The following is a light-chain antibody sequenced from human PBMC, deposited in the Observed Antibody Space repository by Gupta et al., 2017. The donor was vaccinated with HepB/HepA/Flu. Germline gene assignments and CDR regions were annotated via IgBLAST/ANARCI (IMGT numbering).Light chain of an antibody. CDR2: AAS. CDR1: QGISNY. J-gene: IGKJ1*01. V-gene: IGKV1-9*01. Sequence: DIQLTQSPSFLSASVRDSVTITCRASQGISNYLAWYQQRPGKALNLLIYAASTLQSGVPSRFSGSGSGAEFSLSISSLQPEDFATYYCQQVYSYPRTFGQGTKVEIK. CDR3: QQVYSYPRT.